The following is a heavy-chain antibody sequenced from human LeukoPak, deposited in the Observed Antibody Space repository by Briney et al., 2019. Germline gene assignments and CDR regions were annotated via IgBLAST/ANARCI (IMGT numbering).Heavy chain of an antibody. CDR3: ARDLMDSSGWYPPYFDY. V-gene: IGHV3-64*01. Sequence: GGSLRLSCAASGFTFSSYAMHWVRQAPGKGLEYVSAISSNGGSTYYANSVKGRFTISGDNSKNTLYLQMGSLRAEDMAVYYCARDLMDSSGWYPPYFDYWGQGTLVTVSS. CDR2: ISSNGGST. J-gene: IGHJ4*02. D-gene: IGHD3-22*01. CDR1: GFTFSSYA.